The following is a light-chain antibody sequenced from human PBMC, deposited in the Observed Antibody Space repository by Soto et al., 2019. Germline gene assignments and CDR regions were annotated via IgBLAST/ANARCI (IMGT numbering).Light chain of an antibody. V-gene: IGKV3-11*01. Sequence: EIVLTQSPATLSLSPGERATLSCRASQSVSKYLAWYQQKPGQAPRLLIHDASNRATGIPARFSGSGSGTDFTLTISSLEREVFGVSYCQQRSNRPQITLGGGTKVEIK. CDR3: QQRSNRPQIT. CDR1: QSVSKY. J-gene: IGKJ4*01. CDR2: DAS.